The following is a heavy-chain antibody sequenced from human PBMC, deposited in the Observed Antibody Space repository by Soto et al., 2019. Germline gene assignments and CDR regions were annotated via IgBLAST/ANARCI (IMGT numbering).Heavy chain of an antibody. D-gene: IGHD3-10*01. CDR1: GFTFSEYA. V-gene: IGHV3-23*01. CDR3: ARGDRGGSGSPASYYFSGLDV. J-gene: IGHJ6*02. Sequence: EVKVLESGGDLVQPGGSLRLSCVASGFTFSEYAMTWVRQAAGKGLDWVSSVSANGDITYYADSVKGRFTISRDNSNNTLLLQMNRLRAEDTALYYCARGDRGGSGSPASYYFSGLDVWGQGTTVIVSS. CDR2: VSANGDIT.